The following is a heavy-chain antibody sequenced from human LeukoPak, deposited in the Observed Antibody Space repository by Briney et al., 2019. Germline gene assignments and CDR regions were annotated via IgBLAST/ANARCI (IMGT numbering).Heavy chain of an antibody. CDR2: IKEDGSEK. V-gene: IGHV3-7*01. J-gene: IGHJ4*02. CDR3: ARDLGVVYFDY. Sequence: GGSLRLSCAASRFTFSDYYMTWVRQAPGRGLEWVANIKEDGSEKNYVDSVKGRFTISRDNAKNSVYLLLNSLTPEDTAVYYCARDLGVVYFDYWGQGTLVTVSS. D-gene: IGHD3-3*01. CDR1: RFTFSDYY.